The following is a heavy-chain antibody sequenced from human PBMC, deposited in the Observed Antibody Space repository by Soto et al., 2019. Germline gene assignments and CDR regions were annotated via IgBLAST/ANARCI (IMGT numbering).Heavy chain of an antibody. Sequence: DTLSLTCTVSGGSISSYYWSWIRQPAGKGLEWIGRIYTSGSTNYNPSLKSRVTMSVDTSKNQFSLKLSSVTAADTAVYYCARGRRDQLLRSRGHWFDPWGQGTLVTVSS. J-gene: IGHJ5*02. CDR1: GGSISSYY. D-gene: IGHD2-2*01. V-gene: IGHV4-4*07. CDR3: ARGRRDQLLRSRGHWFDP. CDR2: IYTSGST.